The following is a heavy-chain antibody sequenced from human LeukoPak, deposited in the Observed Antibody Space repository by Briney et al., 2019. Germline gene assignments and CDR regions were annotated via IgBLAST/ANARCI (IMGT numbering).Heavy chain of an antibody. CDR3: ATRGSAWYYFDF. D-gene: IGHD6-19*01. V-gene: IGHV3-23*01. CDR2: INYSGDDT. CDR1: EFTFSNYA. Sequence: GGSLRLSCAASEFTFSNYAMSWVRQAPGKGLEWVSSINYSGDDTYYADSVKGRFTISRDNSKSTLYLQLNSLRVEDTAVYYCATRGSAWYYFDFWGQGTLVTVSS. J-gene: IGHJ4*02.